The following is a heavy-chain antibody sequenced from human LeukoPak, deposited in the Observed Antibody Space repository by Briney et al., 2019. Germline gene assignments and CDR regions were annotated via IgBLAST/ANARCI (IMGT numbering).Heavy chain of an antibody. V-gene: IGHV1-18*01. CDR3: ARVGAAAGLLAWYFDL. CDR1: GGTFSSYA. J-gene: IGHJ2*01. CDR2: ISAYNGNT. Sequence: ASVKVSCKASGGTFSSYAISWVRQATGQGLEWMGWISAYNGNTNYAQKLQGRVTMTTDTSTSTAYMELRSLRSDDTAVYYCARVGAAAGLLAWYFDLWGRGTLVTVSS. D-gene: IGHD6-13*01.